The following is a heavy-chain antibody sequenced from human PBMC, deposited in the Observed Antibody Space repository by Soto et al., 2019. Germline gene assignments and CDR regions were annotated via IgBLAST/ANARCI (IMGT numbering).Heavy chain of an antibody. J-gene: IGHJ4*02. Sequence: EVQLVESGGVLVQPGGSLRLSCAASGFTFSNYWMHCVRQGPGKRLVWVSRINSDGSNTDYADSVKGRFTISRDNARNTLYLQMNSLRAEDTAVYFCARLPVDTSTSIDYWGQGTLVTVSS. D-gene: IGHD5-18*01. V-gene: IGHV3-74*01. CDR1: GFTFSNYW. CDR3: ARLPVDTSTSIDY. CDR2: INSDGSNT.